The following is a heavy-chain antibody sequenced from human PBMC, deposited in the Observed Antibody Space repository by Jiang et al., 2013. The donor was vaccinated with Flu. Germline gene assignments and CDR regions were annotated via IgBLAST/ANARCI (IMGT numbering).Heavy chain of an antibody. Sequence: LLKPSETLSLTCAVYGGSFSGYYWSWIRQPPGKGLEWIGEINHSGSTNYNPSLKSRVTISVDTSKNQFSLKLSSVTAADTAVYYCARGPYRFDYWGQGTLVTVSS. CDR3: ARGPYRFDY. CDR1: GGSFSGYY. D-gene: IGHD2-21*01. CDR2: INHSGST. V-gene: IGHV4-34*01. J-gene: IGHJ4*02.